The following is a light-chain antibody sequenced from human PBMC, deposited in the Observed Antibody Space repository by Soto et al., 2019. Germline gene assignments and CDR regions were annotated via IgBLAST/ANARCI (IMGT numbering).Light chain of an antibody. J-gene: IGKJ4*01. CDR3: VQGLQTPLT. V-gene: IGKV2-28*01. CDR2: WGS. Sequence: DIVMTQSPFSLPVTPGEPASISCRSSQSLLHSNGYNYLEWYVQKPGQSPHLLIYWGSNRASGVPDRFSGSGSGTDFTLKIGRVEAEDVGVYYCVQGLQTPLTFGEGTKVEIK. CDR1: QSLLHSNGYNY.